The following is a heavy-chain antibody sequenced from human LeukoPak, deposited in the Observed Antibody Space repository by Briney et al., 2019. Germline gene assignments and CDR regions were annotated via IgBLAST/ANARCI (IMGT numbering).Heavy chain of an antibody. CDR2: IYHSGST. CDR1: GYSISSGYY. CDR3: ARHRISMATPFSVFDY. Sequence: SETLSLTCTVSGYSISSGYYWGWIRQPPGKGLEWIGSIYHSGSTYYNPSLKSRVTISVDTSKNQFSLKLSSVTAADTAVYYCARHRISMATPFSVFDYWGQGTLVTVSS. D-gene: IGHD5-24*01. V-gene: IGHV4-38-2*02. J-gene: IGHJ4*02.